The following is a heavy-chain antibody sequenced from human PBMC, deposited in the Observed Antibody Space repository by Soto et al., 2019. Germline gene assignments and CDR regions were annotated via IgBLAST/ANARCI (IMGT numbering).Heavy chain of an antibody. CDR2: IRNKANSYAT. CDR3: IRGAYSSSYFAGMDV. J-gene: IGHJ6*02. D-gene: IGHD6-13*01. CDR1: GFSFSGSA. V-gene: IGHV3-73*01. Sequence: GGSLRLSCAASGFSFSGSALHWVRQASGKGLEWVACIRNKANSYATTYTASVTGRFTISRDDSKNTAFLQMTGLKTEDTAVYYCIRGAYSSSYFAGMDVWGQGTTVTVSS.